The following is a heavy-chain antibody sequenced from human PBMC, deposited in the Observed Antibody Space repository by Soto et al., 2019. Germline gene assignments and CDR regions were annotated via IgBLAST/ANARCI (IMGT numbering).Heavy chain of an antibody. CDR3: ARQQLDTRGWFYYGLDV. CDR2: ISSSGSRI. CDR1: GFLFSDYY. J-gene: IGHJ6*02. V-gene: IGHV3-11*01. D-gene: IGHD6-13*01. Sequence: GGSLRLSCAASGFLFSDYYITWIRQAPWKGLEWISHISSSGSRIDYADSVKGRFTISRDNAKRSLDLQMASLRIEDTAVYYCARQQLDTRGWFYYGLDVWGQGTTVTFSS.